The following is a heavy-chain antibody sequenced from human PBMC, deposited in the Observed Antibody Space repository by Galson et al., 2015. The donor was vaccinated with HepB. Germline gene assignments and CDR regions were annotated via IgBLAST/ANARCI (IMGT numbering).Heavy chain of an antibody. CDR2: IRSKAYGGTT. CDR1: GFTFGDYA. J-gene: IGHJ3*02. D-gene: IGHD3-22*01. Sequence: SLRLSCAASGFTFGDYAMSWVRQAPGKGLEWVGFIRSKAYGGTTEYAASVKGRLTISRDDSKSIAYLQMNSLKTEDTAVYYCTRDKRYYDSSGFDAFDIWGQGTMVTVSS. V-gene: IGHV3-49*04. CDR3: TRDKRYYDSSGFDAFDI.